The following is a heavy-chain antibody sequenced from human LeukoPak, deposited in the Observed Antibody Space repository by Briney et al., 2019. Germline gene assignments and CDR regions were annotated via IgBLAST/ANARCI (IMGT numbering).Heavy chain of an antibody. CDR3: ARDPRYSSGWYEESDAFDI. D-gene: IGHD6-19*01. Sequence: GGSLRLSCAASGFTFSNYNMNWVRQAPGKGLEWVSTISSSRSSYIYYADSVKGRFTISRDNAKNSLYLQMNSLRAEDTAVYYCARDPRYSSGWYEESDAFDIWGQGTMATVSS. CDR1: GFTFSNYN. J-gene: IGHJ3*02. CDR2: ISSSRSSYI. V-gene: IGHV3-21*04.